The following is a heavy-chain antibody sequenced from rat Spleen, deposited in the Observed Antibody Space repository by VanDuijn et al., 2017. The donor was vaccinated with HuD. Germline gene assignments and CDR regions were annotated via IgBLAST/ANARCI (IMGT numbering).Heavy chain of an antibody. J-gene: IGHJ2*01. V-gene: IGHV2-13*01. Sequence: QVRLTESGPGLVQPSQTLSLTCTVSGFSITAYSVFWVRQPSGKGLDWMGVIWGDGNSNYNSALKSRLSISRDTSKSQVYLKMNSLQTGDTATYYCARQWDYWGQGVMVTVSS. CDR1: GFSITAYS. CDR3: ARQWDY. CDR2: IWGDGNS.